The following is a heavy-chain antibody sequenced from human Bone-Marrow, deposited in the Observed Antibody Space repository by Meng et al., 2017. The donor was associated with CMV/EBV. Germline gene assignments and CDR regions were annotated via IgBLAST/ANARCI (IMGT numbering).Heavy chain of an antibody. Sequence: SLKISCAASGFTFDDYAMHWVRQAPGKGLEWVSGISWNSGSIGYADSVKGRFTISRDNAKNSLYLQMNSLRAEDTALYYCAKGGAAPNHYLGMDVRGQGTTVTVSS. CDR2: ISWNSGSI. CDR3: AKGGAAPNHYLGMDV. D-gene: IGHD3-10*01. CDR1: GFTFDDYA. J-gene: IGHJ6*01. V-gene: IGHV3-9*01.